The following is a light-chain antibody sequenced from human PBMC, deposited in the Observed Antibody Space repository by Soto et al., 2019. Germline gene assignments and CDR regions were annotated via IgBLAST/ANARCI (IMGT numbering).Light chain of an antibody. J-gene: IGKJ4*01. Sequence: EIVMTQSPATLSVSPGERATLSGRASQSVTTNLAWFQQKPGQAPRLLIYGASTRATGIPARFSGSGSGTELTLTITSLQSEDFAIYYCQQYNNWPLAFGGGTKV. CDR3: QQYNNWPLA. CDR2: GAS. V-gene: IGKV3-15*01. CDR1: QSVTTN.